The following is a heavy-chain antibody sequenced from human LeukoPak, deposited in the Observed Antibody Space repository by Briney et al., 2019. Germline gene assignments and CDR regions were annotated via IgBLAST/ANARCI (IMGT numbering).Heavy chain of an antibody. V-gene: IGHV3-48*03. Sequence: PGGSLRLSCAASIFTFSSYEMNWVRQAPGKGLEWVSYISSSGSTIYYADSVKGRFTISRDNAKNSLYLQMNSLRAADTAVYYCIRLCGSGSGYGAYDAFDIWGQGTMVTVSS. CDR1: IFTFSSYE. CDR3: IRLCGSGSGYGAYDAFDI. J-gene: IGHJ3*02. D-gene: IGHD6-25*01. CDR2: ISSSGSTI.